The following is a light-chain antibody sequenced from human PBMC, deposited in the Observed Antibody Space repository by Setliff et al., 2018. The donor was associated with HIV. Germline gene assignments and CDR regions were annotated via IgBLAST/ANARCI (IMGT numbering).Light chain of an antibody. Sequence: SALTQPPSVSGSPGQSVTISCTGTSSDVGSYNRVSWYQQPPGTAPKLVIYEVSNRPSGVPDRFSGSKSGNTASLTISGLQADDEADYYCSSYTSSSGGVFGGGTKVT. V-gene: IGLV2-18*02. CDR1: SSDVGSYNR. CDR3: SSYTSSSGGV. CDR2: EVS. J-gene: IGLJ2*01.